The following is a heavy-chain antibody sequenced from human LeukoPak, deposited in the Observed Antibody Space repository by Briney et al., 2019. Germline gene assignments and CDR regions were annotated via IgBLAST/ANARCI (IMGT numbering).Heavy chain of an antibody. Sequence: GGSLRLSCAASGFTFSSYGMHWGRQAPGKGLEWVSLIIGSSGDTFYADSVKGRFTISRDNSKNRLYLQMNSLRAEDTAVYYCARDLWELYFDYWGQGTLVTVSS. V-gene: IGHV3-NL1*01. J-gene: IGHJ4*02. D-gene: IGHD1-7*01. CDR2: IIGSSGDT. CDR1: GFTFSSYG. CDR3: ARDLWELYFDY.